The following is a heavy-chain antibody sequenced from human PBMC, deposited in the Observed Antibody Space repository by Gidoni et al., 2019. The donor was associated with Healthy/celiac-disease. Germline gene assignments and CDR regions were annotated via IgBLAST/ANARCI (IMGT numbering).Heavy chain of an antibody. V-gene: IGHV3-66*01. CDR3: ERGKESSGWQNNWFDP. Sequence: EVNLVESVGGLVQPGGSLSLSCAASGFTVSSNSMSWVRQAPGKGLEWVSVIYSGGSTYYADSVKGRFTISRDNSKNTLYLQMNSLRAEDTAVYYCERGKESSGWQNNWFDPWGQGTLVTVSS. CDR2: IYSGGST. CDR1: GFTVSSNS. D-gene: IGHD6-19*01. J-gene: IGHJ5*02.